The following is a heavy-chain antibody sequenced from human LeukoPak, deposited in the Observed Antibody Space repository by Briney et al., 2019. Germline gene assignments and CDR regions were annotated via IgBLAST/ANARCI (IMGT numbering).Heavy chain of an antibody. D-gene: IGHD2-15*01. V-gene: IGHV1-8*01. CDR1: GYTFTSYD. Sequence: ASVKVSCKASGYTFTSYDINWVRQATGQGLEWMGWVNPNSGNTRYAQKFQGRVTMARNTSISTAYMELSSLRSEDTAVYYCARPAANPHYYYGMDVWGQGTTVTVSS. CDR3: ARPAANPHYYYGMDV. J-gene: IGHJ6*02. CDR2: VNPNSGNT.